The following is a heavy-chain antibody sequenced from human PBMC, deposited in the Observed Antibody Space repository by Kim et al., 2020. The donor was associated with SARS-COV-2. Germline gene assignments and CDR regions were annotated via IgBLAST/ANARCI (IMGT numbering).Heavy chain of an antibody. CDR3: ASRFGHGDTQYSSSWFILPREPNWYFDL. D-gene: IGHD6-13*01. Sequence: SETLSLTCTVSGGSISSSSYYWGWIRQPPGKGLEWIGSIYYSGSTYYNPSLKSRVTISVDTSKNQFSLKLSSVTAADTAVYYCASRFGHGDTQYSSSWFILPREPNWYFDLWGRGTLVTVSS. J-gene: IGHJ2*01. CDR2: IYYSGST. CDR1: GGSISSSSYY. V-gene: IGHV4-39*01.